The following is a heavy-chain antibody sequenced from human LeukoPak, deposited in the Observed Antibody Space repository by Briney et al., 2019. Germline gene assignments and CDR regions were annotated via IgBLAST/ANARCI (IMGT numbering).Heavy chain of an antibody. CDR2: MNPNSGNT. Sequence: ASVKVSCKASGNTFISYDINWVRQATGQALEWMGWMNPNSGNTGYAQKFQGRVTMTRNTSIGTAYMELSSLTSEDTAVYYCARDRGSRSFDSWGQGTLVTVSS. V-gene: IGHV1-8*01. CDR1: GNTFISYD. J-gene: IGHJ4*02. D-gene: IGHD3-16*01. CDR3: ARDRGSRSFDS.